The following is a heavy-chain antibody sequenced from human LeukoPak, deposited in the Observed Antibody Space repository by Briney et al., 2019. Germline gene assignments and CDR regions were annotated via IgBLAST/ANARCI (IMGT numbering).Heavy chain of an antibody. CDR2: IYYSGST. Sequence: SETLSLTCTVSGASISSHYWSWIRQPPGKGLEWIGYIYYSGSTNSNPSLKSRVTISLDTSKKQFFLRLSSVTAADTAVYYCAMYDSFFDYCGQGTLVTVSS. J-gene: IGHJ4*02. V-gene: IGHV4-59*08. CDR1: GASISSHY. CDR3: AMYDSFFDY. D-gene: IGHD1-1*01.